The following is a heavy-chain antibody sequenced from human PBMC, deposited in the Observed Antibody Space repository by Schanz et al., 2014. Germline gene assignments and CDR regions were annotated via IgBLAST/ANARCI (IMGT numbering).Heavy chain of an antibody. CDR3: ARGDVNWFDP. J-gene: IGHJ5*02. CDR2: INPNSDGT. CDR1: GYSFTDFY. Sequence: QAQLMQSGAEMKKPGASVKVSCKASGYSFTDFYIHWLRQAPGQGPEWLGWINPNSDGTKYAQKFQGRVTMTRDTSVNTAYLDLSSLTSDDTAVYYCARGDVNWFDPWGQGTLVTVSS. V-gene: IGHV1-2*02.